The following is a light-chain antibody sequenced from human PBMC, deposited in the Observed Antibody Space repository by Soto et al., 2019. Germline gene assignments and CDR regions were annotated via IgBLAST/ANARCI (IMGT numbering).Light chain of an antibody. J-gene: IGKJ4*01. CDR1: QSVSSY. Sequence: EIVLTQSPATLSLSPGERATLSCRASQSVSSYLAWYQQKPVQAPRLLIYDASNRATGIPARFSGSGSGTDFTLTISSLEPEDFAVYYCQQRSNWLITFGGGTKVEIK. V-gene: IGKV3-11*01. CDR2: DAS. CDR3: QQRSNWLIT.